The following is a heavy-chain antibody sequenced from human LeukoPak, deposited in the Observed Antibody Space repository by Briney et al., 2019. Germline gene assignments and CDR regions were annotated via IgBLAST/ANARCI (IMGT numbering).Heavy chain of an antibody. CDR3: ARLDYYGSGSYYSEDY. CDR1: GYSFTSYW. CDR2: IDPSDSYT. J-gene: IGHJ4*02. V-gene: IGHV5-10-1*01. D-gene: IGHD3-10*01. Sequence: GESLKISCKGSGYSFTSYWISWVRQMPGKGLEWMGRIDPSDSYTNYSPSFQGHVTISADKSISTAYLQWSSLKASDTAMYYCARLDYYGSGSYYSEDYWGQGTLVTVSS.